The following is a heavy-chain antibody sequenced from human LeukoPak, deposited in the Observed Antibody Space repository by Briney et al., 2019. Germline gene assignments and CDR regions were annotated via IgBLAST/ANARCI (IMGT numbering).Heavy chain of an antibody. CDR3: TRIFYYGTRGYYPDF. CDR1: GFAFSDHH. J-gene: IGHJ4*02. CDR2: SKNKDYAYST. V-gene: IGHV3-72*01. Sequence: GGSPRLSCAASGFAFSDHHIDWVRQAPGKGLEWIGRSKNKDYAYSTVYAASVKGRFTFSRDDPKNSLYLQKNSLTTEDTAVYYCTRIFYYGTRGYYPDFWGQGTLVTVSS. D-gene: IGHD3-22*01.